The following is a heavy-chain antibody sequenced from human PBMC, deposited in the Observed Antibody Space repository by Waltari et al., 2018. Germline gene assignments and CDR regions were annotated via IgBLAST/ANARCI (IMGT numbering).Heavy chain of an antibody. CDR1: GFTVSSSY. J-gene: IGHJ5*02. Sequence: EVQLVESGGGLIQPGGSLRLSCAASGFTVSSSYMSWVRQAPGKGLEWVSVIYSGTSTYYADSVKGRFTISRDNSKNTLYLQMNSLRAEDTAVYYCARGVVAATNWFDPWGQGTLVTVSS. D-gene: IGHD2-15*01. V-gene: IGHV3-53*01. CDR2: IYSGTST. CDR3: ARGVVAATNWFDP.